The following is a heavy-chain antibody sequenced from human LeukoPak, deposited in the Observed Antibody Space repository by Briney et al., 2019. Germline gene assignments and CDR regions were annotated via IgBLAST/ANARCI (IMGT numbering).Heavy chain of an antibody. CDR2: ISGSGTST. Sequence: GGSLRLSCAASAYTFSRNAMNWVRQAPGKGLEWVSAISGSGTSTYYAASVKGRFTVSRDNSKNTLYLQMNSLRAEDTAVYYCVREYDSSGVFDYWGQGTLVTVSP. J-gene: IGHJ4*02. D-gene: IGHD3-22*01. CDR3: VREYDSSGVFDY. V-gene: IGHV3-23*01. CDR1: AYTFSRNA.